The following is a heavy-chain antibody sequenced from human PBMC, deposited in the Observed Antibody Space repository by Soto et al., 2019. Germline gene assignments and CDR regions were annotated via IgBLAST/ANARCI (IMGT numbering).Heavy chain of an antibody. D-gene: IGHD3-22*01. CDR1: GGTFNRYA. Sequence: SVKVSCKVSGGTFNRYAISWVRQASGQGLEWIGGIIPVFGTTNYAQRLQGRVSITADESTNTAYLEVRSLRSDDTALYFCARGHYDSRGYYWDNWFDPWGQGTLVTVSS. CDR3: ARGHYDSRGYYWDNWFDP. J-gene: IGHJ5*02. V-gene: IGHV1-69*13. CDR2: IIPVFGTT.